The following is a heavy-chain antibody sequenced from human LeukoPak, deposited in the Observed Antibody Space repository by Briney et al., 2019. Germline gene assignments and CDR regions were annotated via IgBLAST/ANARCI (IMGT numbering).Heavy chain of an antibody. D-gene: IGHD6-19*01. J-gene: IGHJ4*02. CDR3: ARGSGYSSFDY. CDR1: SGSISNYY. Sequence: SETLPLTCTVSSGSISNYYWSWIRQPAGKGLEWIGRMYTSGSTNYNPSLKSRVTISVDKSKNQVSLKLNSVTAADTAVYYCARGSGYSSFDYWGQGTLVTVSS. CDR2: MYTSGST. V-gene: IGHV4-4*07.